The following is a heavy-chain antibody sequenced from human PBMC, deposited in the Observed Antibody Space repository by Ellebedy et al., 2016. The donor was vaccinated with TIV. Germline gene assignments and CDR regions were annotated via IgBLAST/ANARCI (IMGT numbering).Heavy chain of an antibody. Sequence: GESLKISCAAPGFTFSTYAMSWVRQAPGKGLEWVSAISDSGGLRYYADSVRGRVTISRDSSKNTLYLQMNSLRADDTAVYYCVRGGLRTSYSFEYWGQGTLVTVSS. CDR2: ISDSGGLR. D-gene: IGHD2-15*01. V-gene: IGHV3-23*01. J-gene: IGHJ4*02. CDR1: GFTFSTYA. CDR3: VRGGLRTSYSFEY.